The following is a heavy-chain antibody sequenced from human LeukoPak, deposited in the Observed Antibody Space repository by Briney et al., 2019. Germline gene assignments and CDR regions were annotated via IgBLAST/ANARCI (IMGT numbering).Heavy chain of an antibody. Sequence: GGSLRLSCAASGFTFSSYAMHWVRQAPGKGLEWVAVISYDGSNKYYADSVKGRFTISRDNSKNTLYLQMNSLRAEDTAVYYCAKAGYCSSTSCLEDYWGQGTLVTVSS. CDR1: GFTFSSYA. V-gene: IGHV3-30-3*01. D-gene: IGHD2-2*01. CDR2: ISYDGSNK. CDR3: AKAGYCSSTSCLEDY. J-gene: IGHJ4*02.